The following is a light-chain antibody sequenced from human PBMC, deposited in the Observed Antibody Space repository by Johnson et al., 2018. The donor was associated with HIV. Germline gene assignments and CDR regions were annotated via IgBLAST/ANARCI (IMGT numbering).Light chain of an antibody. CDR1: SSNIGNNY. J-gene: IGLJ1*01. CDR2: ANN. Sequence: QAVLTQPPSVSAAPGQKVTISCSGTSSNIGNNYVSWYQQFTGTAPKLVIHANNKRPSGIPDRFSGSKSGTSATLGIPGLQTGDEAHYYCGTWDSSPRDGGGNYVFGNGTKVTGL. V-gene: IGLV1-51*01. CDR3: GTWDSSPRDGGGNYV.